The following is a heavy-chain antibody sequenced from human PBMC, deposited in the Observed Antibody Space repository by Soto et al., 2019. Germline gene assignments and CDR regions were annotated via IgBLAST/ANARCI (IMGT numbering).Heavy chain of an antibody. CDR1: GFTFSSYG. Sequence: GWSLRLSCAASGFTFSSYGMHWVRQAPGKGLEWVAVIWYDGSNKYYADSVKGRFTISRDNSKNTLYLQMNSLRAEDTAVYYCARDLYSSSWYWFDPWGQGTLVTVSS. CDR3: ARDLYSSSWYWFDP. D-gene: IGHD6-13*01. CDR2: IWYDGSNK. J-gene: IGHJ5*02. V-gene: IGHV3-33*01.